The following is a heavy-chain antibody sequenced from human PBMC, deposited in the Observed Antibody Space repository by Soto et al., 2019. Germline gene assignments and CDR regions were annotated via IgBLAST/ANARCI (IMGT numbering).Heavy chain of an antibody. Sequence: EVQLLESGGGLVQPGGSLRLSCSASGFTFSSNAMSWVRQAPGKGLDWVSAIGDSGDTTYYADSVKGRFTISRDNSKNTLYLQMNSLTAEDTAVYFCARGPLIVTNPQGVPCAYWGQGTLVTVSS. CDR1: GFTFSSNA. CDR3: ARGPLIVTNPQGVPCAY. CDR2: IGDSGDTT. V-gene: IGHV3-23*01. D-gene: IGHD3-22*01. J-gene: IGHJ4*02.